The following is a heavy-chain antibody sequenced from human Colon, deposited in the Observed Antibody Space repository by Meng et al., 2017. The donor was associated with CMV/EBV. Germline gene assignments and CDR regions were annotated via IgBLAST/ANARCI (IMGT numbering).Heavy chain of an antibody. V-gene: IGHV3-30*02. CDR1: RFTFSSFG. CDR3: AKYSSSSLSFES. D-gene: IGHD6-6*01. J-gene: IGHJ4*02. Sequence: GESLKISCAASRFTFSSFGMHWVRQAPGKGLEWVAFIRYDGSDKYYVDSVKGRFTTSRDNSKNTLYLQMNSLRAEDTAVYYCAKYSSSSLSFESWGQGTLVTVSS. CDR2: IRYDGSDK.